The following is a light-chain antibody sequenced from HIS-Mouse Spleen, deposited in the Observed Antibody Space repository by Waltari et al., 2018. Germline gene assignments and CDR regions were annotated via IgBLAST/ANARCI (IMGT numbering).Light chain of an antibody. J-gene: IGKJ3*01. CDR2: DAS. CDR1: QDISNY. CDR3: QQYDNLHRLT. V-gene: IGKV1-33*01. Sequence: DIQMTQSPSSLSASVGDRVTITCQASQDISNYLNWYQQKPGKAPKLLPYDASNLETGVPSRFSGSGSGTDFTFTISSLQPEDIATYYCQQYDNLHRLTFGPGTKVDIK.